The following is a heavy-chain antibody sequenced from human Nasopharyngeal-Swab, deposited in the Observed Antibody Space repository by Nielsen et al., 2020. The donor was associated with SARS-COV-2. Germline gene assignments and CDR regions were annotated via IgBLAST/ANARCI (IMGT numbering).Heavy chain of an antibody. V-gene: IGHV3-11*01. D-gene: IGHD6-19*01. CDR1: GFTFSDYY. Sequence: GGSLRLSCAASGFTFSDYYMSWIRQAPGKGLEWVSYISSSGSTIYYADSVKGRFTISRDNAKNSLYLQMNSLRAEDTAVYYCARGCRCGSGWYEDCYYYYGMDVWGQGTTVTVSS. CDR3: ARGCRCGSGWYEDCYYYYGMDV. CDR2: ISSSGSTI. J-gene: IGHJ6*02.